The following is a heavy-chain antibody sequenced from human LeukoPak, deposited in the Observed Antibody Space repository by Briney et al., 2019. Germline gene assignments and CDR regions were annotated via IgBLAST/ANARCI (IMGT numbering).Heavy chain of an antibody. J-gene: IGHJ4*02. CDR3: VRAAYVPDY. V-gene: IGHV4-31*03. Sequence: SETLSLTCTVSGGSISSGGYYWGWIRQHPGKGLEWIGYIYYSGITYYHPSLKSRVSISVDTSKNQFSLKVNSVTGADTALYYCVRAAYVPDYWGQGTLVTVSS. D-gene: IGHD3-16*01. CDR2: IYYSGIT. CDR1: GGSISSGGYY.